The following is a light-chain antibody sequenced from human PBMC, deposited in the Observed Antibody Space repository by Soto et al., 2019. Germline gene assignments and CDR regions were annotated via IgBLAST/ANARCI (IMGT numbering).Light chain of an antibody. V-gene: IGLV2-14*01. CDR1: SSDVGGYNY. CDR3: TSYTTSSTHWV. J-gene: IGLJ3*02. Sequence: QSALTQPASVSGSPGQSITISCTGTSSDVGGYNYVSWYQQHPGKAPKLMIYEVSNRPSGLSNRFSGSKSGNTASLTISGLQAEDEADYYCTSYTTSSTHWVFGGGTKVTVL. CDR2: EVS.